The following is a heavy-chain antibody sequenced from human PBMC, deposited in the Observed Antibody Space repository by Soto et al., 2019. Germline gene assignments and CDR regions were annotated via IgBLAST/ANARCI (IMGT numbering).Heavy chain of an antibody. D-gene: IGHD3-10*01. V-gene: IGHV3-30-3*01. CDR2: ISYDGSNK. CDR1: GFTFSSYA. CDR3: ARGSHGY. Sequence: GGSLRLSCAASGFTFSSYAMHWVRQAPGKGLEWVAVISYDGSNKYYADSVKGRFTISRDNSKNTLYLQMNSLRAEDTAVYYCARGSHGYWGQGTLVTVSS. J-gene: IGHJ4*02.